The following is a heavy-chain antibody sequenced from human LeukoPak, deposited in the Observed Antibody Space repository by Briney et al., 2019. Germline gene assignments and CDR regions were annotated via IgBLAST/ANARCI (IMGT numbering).Heavy chain of an antibody. CDR2: ISYDGSNK. J-gene: IGHJ4*02. D-gene: IGHD1-26*01. Sequence: QTGGSLRLSCAASGFTFSSNGMHWVRQAPGKGLEWVAVISYDGSNKYYADSVKGRFTISRDNSKNTLYLQMNSLRAEDTAVYYCANAPRIVGAITAYWGQGTLVTVSS. CDR3: ANAPRIVGAITAY. CDR1: GFTFSSNG. V-gene: IGHV3-30*18.